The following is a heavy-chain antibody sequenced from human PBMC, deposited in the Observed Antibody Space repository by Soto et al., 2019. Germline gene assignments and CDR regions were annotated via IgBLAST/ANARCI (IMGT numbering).Heavy chain of an antibody. CDR3: AKQIGSGWSLVGMDV. J-gene: IGHJ6*02. D-gene: IGHD6-19*01. V-gene: IGHV3-30*02. Sequence: DSVKGRFTTSRDNSKNTLYLQVNSLRAEDTAVYYCAKQIGSGWSLVGMDVWGQGTTVTVSS.